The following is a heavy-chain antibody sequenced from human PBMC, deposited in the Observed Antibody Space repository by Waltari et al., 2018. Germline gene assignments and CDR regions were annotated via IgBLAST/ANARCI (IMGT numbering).Heavy chain of an antibody. CDR2: IGYDGSAT. D-gene: IGHD3-3*01. CDR3: ARDRSFWSGYHAMDV. CDR1: GSLVSIPC. V-gene: IGHV3-33*08. Sequence: QVQVVEYVGGVVQPGTSLSLPGETSGSLVSIPCLHWVLQAPGRGLGWGGVIGYDGSATFYADSVRGRFTISRDNAKNTLYLQMNTLTAEDAGMYYCARDRSFWSGYHAMDVWGQGTSVTVSS. J-gene: IGHJ6*02.